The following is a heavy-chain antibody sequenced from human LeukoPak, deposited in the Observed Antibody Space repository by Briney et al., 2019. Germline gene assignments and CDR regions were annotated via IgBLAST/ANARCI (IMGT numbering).Heavy chain of an antibody. CDR1: GFTFSSYW. J-gene: IGHJ2*01. V-gene: IGHV3-7*01. Sequence: GGSLRLSCAASGFTFSSYWMSWVRQAPGKGLEWVANIKQDGSEKYYVASVKGRFTISRDNAKNSLYLQMNSLRAEDTAVYYCARVAYYDFWSGYYIHWYFDLWGRGTLVTVSS. CDR3: ARVAYYDFWSGYYIHWYFDL. CDR2: IKQDGSEK. D-gene: IGHD3-3*01.